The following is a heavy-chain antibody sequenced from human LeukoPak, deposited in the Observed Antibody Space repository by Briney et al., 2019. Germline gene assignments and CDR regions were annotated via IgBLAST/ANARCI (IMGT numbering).Heavy chain of an antibody. D-gene: IGHD5-12*01. V-gene: IGHV3-7*01. Sequence: GGSLRLSCAASGFTFSSYWMSWVRQAPGKGLEWVANIKQDGSEKYYVDSVKGRFTISRDNAKNSLYLQMNSLRAEDTAVYYCARDSRKWLRLFDYWGQGTLVTVSS. CDR1: GFTFSSYW. CDR2: IKQDGSEK. CDR3: ARDSRKWLRLFDY. J-gene: IGHJ4*02.